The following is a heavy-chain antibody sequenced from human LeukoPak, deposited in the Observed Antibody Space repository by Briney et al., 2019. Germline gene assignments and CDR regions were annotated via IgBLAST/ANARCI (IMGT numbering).Heavy chain of an antibody. J-gene: IGHJ4*02. Sequence: PGRSLRLSCAASGFTFSSYGMHWVRQATGKGLEWVSAIGTAGDTYYPGSVKGRFTISRENAKNSLYLQMNSLRAGDTAVYYCARGTVTAPFDYWGQGTLVTVSS. CDR2: IGTAGDT. D-gene: IGHD4-17*01. CDR3: ARGTVTAPFDY. CDR1: GFTFSSYG. V-gene: IGHV3-13*01.